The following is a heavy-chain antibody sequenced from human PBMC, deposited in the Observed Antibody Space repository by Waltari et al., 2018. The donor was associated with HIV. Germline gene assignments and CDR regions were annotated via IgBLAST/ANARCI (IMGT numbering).Heavy chain of an antibody. V-gene: IGHV1-18*01. CDR1: NYNFAGYG. J-gene: IGHJ6*02. CDR2: VNSYNGDT. CDR3: ARDKYKYGSGSYSRGVGYIFGMDV. D-gene: IGHD3-10*01. Sequence: QVQLVQSEVEVKKSGASLKVSCEASNYNFAGYGINWVRQAPGQWLEWVGWVNSYNGDTKYAQKFQGRVSMTTDTSTTTVHMELRSLRSDDTAVYYCARDKYKYGSGSYSRGVGYIFGMDVWGQGTTVTVSS.